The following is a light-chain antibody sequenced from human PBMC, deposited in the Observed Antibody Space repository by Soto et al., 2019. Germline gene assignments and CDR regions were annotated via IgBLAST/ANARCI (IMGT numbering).Light chain of an antibody. J-gene: IGKJ4*01. CDR2: RAS. V-gene: IGKV3-20*01. Sequence: EIVLTQSPGTLSLSPGERATLSCRASQSVSSDYLAWYQQKPGQTPKVLIYRASSRATGIPDRFSGSGSGTDFTLTISRLAPEDFAVYYCQQYGSSPLTLGGGTKVEIK. CDR1: QSVSSDY. CDR3: QQYGSSPLT.